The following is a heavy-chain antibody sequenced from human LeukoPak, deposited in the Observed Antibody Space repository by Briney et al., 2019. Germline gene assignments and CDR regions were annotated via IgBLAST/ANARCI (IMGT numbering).Heavy chain of an antibody. CDR1: GYTFNNYG. Sequence: GASVRVSCKASGYTFNNYGISWVRQAPGQGLEWMGWVSPYNGDTNYAQKFRGRITMSTDTSMGTAYMELRSLRFDDTAIYYCAKDWHILTGRNCFDPWGHGTLVTVSS. D-gene: IGHD3-9*01. CDR3: AKDWHILTGRNCFDP. CDR2: VSPYNGDT. J-gene: IGHJ5*02. V-gene: IGHV1-18*01.